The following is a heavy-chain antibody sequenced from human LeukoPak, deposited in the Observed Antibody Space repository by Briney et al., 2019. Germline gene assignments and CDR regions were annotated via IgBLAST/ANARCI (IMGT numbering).Heavy chain of an antibody. CDR1: GFTFSDYY. J-gene: IGHJ3*02. Sequence: GGSLRLSCAASGFTFSDYYMGWIRQAPGKGLEWLSYISGSGSTMYYAESGKGRFTIARDNAKNSLELKMNRVKAEDTAVYYSGRDFGGTGTKRSFDIWGQGTMVTVSS. CDR3: GRDFGGTGTKRSFDI. D-gene: IGHD1-1*01. V-gene: IGHV3-11*01. CDR2: ISGSGSTM.